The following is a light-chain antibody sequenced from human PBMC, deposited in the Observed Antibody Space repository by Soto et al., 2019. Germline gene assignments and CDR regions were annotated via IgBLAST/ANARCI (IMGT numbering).Light chain of an antibody. V-gene: IGKV2-28*01. J-gene: IGKJ2*01. CDR1: QSLLHSKGYSN. Sequence: IVMTQSPLFLPVTPGEPASISCRSSQSLLHSKGYSNLDWYLQRPGQSPRLLLYLASNRASGAPDRVSGSGSGTNFTLKISRVQAGDVGVYYCMHALRTPYTFGQGTKLE. CDR2: LAS. CDR3: MHALRTPYT.